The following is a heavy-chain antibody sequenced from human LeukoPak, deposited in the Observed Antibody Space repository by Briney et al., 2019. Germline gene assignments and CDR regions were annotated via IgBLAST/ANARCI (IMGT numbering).Heavy chain of an antibody. Sequence: SETLSLTRTVSGGSISSYYYSWIRQPAGKGLEWIGRIHTSGITNYNPSLKSRVTMSVDTSKNQFFLKLSSVTAADTAVYYCARGGGQLDPLGYWGQGTLVTVSS. J-gene: IGHJ4*02. CDR1: GGSISSYY. D-gene: IGHD6-13*01. CDR2: IHTSGIT. CDR3: ARGGGQLDPLGY. V-gene: IGHV4-4*07.